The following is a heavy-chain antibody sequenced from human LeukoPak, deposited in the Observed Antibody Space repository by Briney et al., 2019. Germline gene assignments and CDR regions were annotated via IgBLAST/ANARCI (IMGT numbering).Heavy chain of an antibody. D-gene: IGHD2-2*01. CDR1: GFTVSSNC. CDR2: IYSGGST. J-gene: IGHJ6*03. CDR3: ARDREDIVVVPAASYYYYYYMDV. Sequence: GGSLRLSCAASGFTVSSNCMSWVRQAPGKGLEWVSVIYSGGSTYYADSVKGRFTISRDNSKNTLYLQMNSLRAEDTAVYYCARDREDIVVVPAASYYYYYYMDVWGKGTTVTISS. V-gene: IGHV3-53*01.